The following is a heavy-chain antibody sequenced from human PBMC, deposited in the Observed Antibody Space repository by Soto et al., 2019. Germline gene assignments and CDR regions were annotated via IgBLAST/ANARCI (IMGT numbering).Heavy chain of an antibody. J-gene: IGHJ5*02. V-gene: IGHV3-30-3*01. D-gene: IGHD3-22*01. Sequence: GGSLRLSCAASGFTFSSYAMHWVRQAPGKGLEWVAVISYDGSNKYYADSVKGRFTISRDNSKNTLYLQMNSLRAGDTAVYYCARDPTYYYDSSGYPWGQGTLVTVSS. CDR2: ISYDGSNK. CDR1: GFTFSSYA. CDR3: ARDPTYYYDSSGYP.